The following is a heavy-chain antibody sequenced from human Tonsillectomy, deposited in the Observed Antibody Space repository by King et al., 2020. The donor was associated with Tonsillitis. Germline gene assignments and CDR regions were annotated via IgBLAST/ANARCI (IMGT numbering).Heavy chain of an antibody. D-gene: IGHD3-22*01. J-gene: IGHJ4*02. CDR2: IYSGGSST. CDR3: AKGGYDRLCVYFDY. Sequence: VQLVESGGGLVQPGGSLRLSCAASGFTFSSYAMNWVRQAPGKGLEWVSVIYSGGSSTYYADSVKGRFTISRDNSKNTLYLQMNSLRAEDTAVYYCAKGGYDRLCVYFDYWGQGTLVTVSS. V-gene: IGHV3-23*03. CDR1: GFTFSSYA.